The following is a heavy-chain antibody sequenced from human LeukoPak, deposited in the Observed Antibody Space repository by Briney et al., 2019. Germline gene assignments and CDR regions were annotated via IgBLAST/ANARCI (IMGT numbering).Heavy chain of an antibody. CDR1: GFTFSSYS. J-gene: IGHJ4*02. V-gene: IGHV3-48*01. D-gene: IGHD1-26*01. Sequence: GGSLRLSCAASGFTFSSYSMNWVRQAPGKGLEWVSYISSSSSTIYYADSVKGRFTISRDNAKNSLYLQMNSLRAEDTAVYYCARDSIVGATPFDYWGQGTLVTVSS. CDR3: ARDSIVGATPFDY. CDR2: ISSSSSTI.